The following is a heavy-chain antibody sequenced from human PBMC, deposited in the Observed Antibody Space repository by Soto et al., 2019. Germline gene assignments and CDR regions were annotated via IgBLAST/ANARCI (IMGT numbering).Heavy chain of an antibody. J-gene: IGHJ6*02. CDR3: ARGGGLWTYYGMDV. D-gene: IGHD3-10*01. CDR1: GGSFSGYY. Sequence: SETLSLTCAVYGGSFSGYYWSWIRQPPGKGLEWIGEINHSGSTNYNPSLKSRVTISVDTSKNQFSLKLSSVTAADTAMYYCARGGGLWTYYGMDVWGQGTTVTVSS. CDR2: INHSGST. V-gene: IGHV4-34*01.